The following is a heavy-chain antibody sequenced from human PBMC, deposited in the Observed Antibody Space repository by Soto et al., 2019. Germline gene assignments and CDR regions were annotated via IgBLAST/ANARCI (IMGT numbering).Heavy chain of an antibody. V-gene: IGHV3-11*01. J-gene: IGHJ6*02. CDR1: GFTFSDYY. D-gene: IGHD7-27*01. CDR2: ISSSGSTI. Sequence: PGGSLRLSCAAPGFTFSDYYMSWIRQAPGKGLEWVSYISSSGSTIYYADSVKGRFTISRDNAKNSLYLQMNSLRAEDTAVYCCARDLTRDSSTRSVLRSPYYYYYYGMDVWGQGTTVTVSS. CDR3: ARDLTRDSSTRSVLRSPYYYYYYGMDV.